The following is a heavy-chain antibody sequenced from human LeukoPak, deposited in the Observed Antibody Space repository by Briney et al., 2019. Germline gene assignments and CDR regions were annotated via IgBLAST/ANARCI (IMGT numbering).Heavy chain of an antibody. CDR2: IIPIFGTA. CDR3: ARDALIDYYDSSGPHDY. Sequence: SSVKVSCKASGGTFSSCVISWVRQAPGQGLEWMGRIIPIFGTANYAQKFQGRVTITTDESTSTAYMELSSLRSEDTAVYYCARDALIDYYDSSGPHDYWGQGTLVTVSS. J-gene: IGHJ4*02. CDR1: GGTFSSCV. D-gene: IGHD3-22*01. V-gene: IGHV1-69*05.